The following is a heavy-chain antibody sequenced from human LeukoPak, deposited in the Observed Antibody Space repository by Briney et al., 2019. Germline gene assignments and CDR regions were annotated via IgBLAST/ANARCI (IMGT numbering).Heavy chain of an antibody. CDR2: INPSGGST. CDR1: GYTFTSYY. J-gene: IGHJ4*02. CDR3: ARDFHYYDSSGPGNY. Sequence: ASVKVSCKASGYTFTSYYMHWVRQAPGQGPEWMGIINPSGGSTSYAQKFQGRVTMTRDTSTSTVYMELSSLRSEDTAVYYCARDFHYYDSSGPGNYWGQGTLVTVSS. D-gene: IGHD3-22*01. V-gene: IGHV1-46*01.